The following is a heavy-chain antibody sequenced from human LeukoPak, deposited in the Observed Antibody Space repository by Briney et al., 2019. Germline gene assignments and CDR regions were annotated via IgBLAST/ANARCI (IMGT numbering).Heavy chain of an antibody. CDR1: GGSISSYY. CDR2: IYYSGST. J-gene: IGHJ3*02. Sequence: PSETLSLTCTVSGGSISSYYWSWIRQPPGKGLEWMGYIYYSGSTNYNPSLKSRVTISVDTSKNQFSLKLSSVTAADTAVYYCARSEVTYYYDSSGYSNAFDIWGQGTMVTVSS. CDR3: ARSEVTYYYDSSGYSNAFDI. V-gene: IGHV4-59*01. D-gene: IGHD3-22*01.